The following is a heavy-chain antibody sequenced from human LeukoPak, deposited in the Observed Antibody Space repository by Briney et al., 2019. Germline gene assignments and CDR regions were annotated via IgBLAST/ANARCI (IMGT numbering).Heavy chain of an antibody. Sequence: SGGSLRLSCAASGFTFSSYAMSWVRQAPGKGLEWVSAISGSGGSTYYADSVKGRFTISRDNSKNTLYLQMNSLRAEDTAVYYCAKAPRYYGSPSDDYWGQGTLVTVSS. CDR3: AKAPRYYGSPSDDY. J-gene: IGHJ4*02. CDR1: GFTFSSYA. D-gene: IGHD3-10*01. V-gene: IGHV3-23*01. CDR2: ISGSGGST.